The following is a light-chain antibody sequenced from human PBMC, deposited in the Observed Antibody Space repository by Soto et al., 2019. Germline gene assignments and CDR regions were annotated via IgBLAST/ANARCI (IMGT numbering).Light chain of an antibody. CDR3: QHYSSSPIT. Sequence: EIVLTQSPGTLSLSPGERATLSCKASQPVSSNYLAWYQQKPGQAPRLLIYGISSRATGIPDRFSGSGSGTDFTLTISRLETEDFAVYYCQHYSSSPITFGPGTKVDF. V-gene: IGKV3-20*01. J-gene: IGKJ3*01. CDR2: GIS. CDR1: QPVSSNY.